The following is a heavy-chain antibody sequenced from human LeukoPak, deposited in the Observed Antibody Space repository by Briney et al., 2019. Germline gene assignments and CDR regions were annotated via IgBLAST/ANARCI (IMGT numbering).Heavy chain of an antibody. CDR3: ARYWHYYDSSGYYLDSGWFDP. D-gene: IGHD3-22*01. Sequence: PGGSLRLSCAASGFTFSSYWMSWVRQAPGKGLEWVANIKQDGSEKYYVDSVKGRFTISRDNAKNSLYLQMNSLRAEDTAVYYCARYWHYYDSSGYYLDSGWFDPWGQGTLVTVSS. V-gene: IGHV3-7*01. J-gene: IGHJ5*02. CDR1: GFTFSSYW. CDR2: IKQDGSEK.